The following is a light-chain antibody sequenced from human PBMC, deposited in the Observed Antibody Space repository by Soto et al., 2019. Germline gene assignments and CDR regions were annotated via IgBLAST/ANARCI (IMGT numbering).Light chain of an antibody. CDR1: SSDVGSYNL. Sequence: QSVLTQPASVSGSPGQSITISCTGTSSDVGSYNLVSWYQQHPGKTPKLMIYEGSKRPSGVSNHFSGSKSGNTASLPISGLQAEAEADYYCCSYAGSSTFVVFGGETKITVL. V-gene: IGLV2-23*03. CDR3: CSYAGSSTFVV. CDR2: EGS. J-gene: IGLJ2*01.